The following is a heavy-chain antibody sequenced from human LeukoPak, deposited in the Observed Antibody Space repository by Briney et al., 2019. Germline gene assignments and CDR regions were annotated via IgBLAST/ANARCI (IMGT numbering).Heavy chain of an antibody. CDR2: INPNSGGT. J-gene: IGHJ4*02. D-gene: IGHD1-26*01. CDR3: ARDPAQGMIVGPRGY. V-gene: IGHV1-2*02. Sequence: VASVKVSCKASGYTFTGYYMHWVRQAPGQGLEWMGWINPNSGGTNYAQKFQGRVTMTRDTSISTAYMELSRLRSDDTAVYYCARDPAQGMIVGPRGYWGQGTLVTVSS. CDR1: GYTFTGYY.